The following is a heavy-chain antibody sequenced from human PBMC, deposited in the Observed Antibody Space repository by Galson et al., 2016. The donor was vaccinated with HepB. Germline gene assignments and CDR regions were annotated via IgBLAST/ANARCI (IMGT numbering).Heavy chain of an antibody. J-gene: IGHJ4*02. CDR2: IHDTGRT. Sequence: TLSLTCTVPGASITSGGYYWTWIRQYPGKGLEWIGFIHDTGRTQYNPSLKSRLSMSVDTSKSQFSLKLTSVTAADTAVYYCARDGGYDNSGYYFYYYDSWGQGTLVTVSS. V-gene: IGHV4-31*03. CDR1: GASITSGGYY. D-gene: IGHD3-22*01. CDR3: ARDGGYDNSGYYFYYYDS.